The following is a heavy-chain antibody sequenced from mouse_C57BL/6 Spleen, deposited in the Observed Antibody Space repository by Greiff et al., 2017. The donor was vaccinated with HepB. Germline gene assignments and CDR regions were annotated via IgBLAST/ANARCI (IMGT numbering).Heavy chain of an antibody. D-gene: IGHD1-1*01. J-gene: IGHJ1*03. Sequence: EVQLVESGGGLVQPGGSLSLSCAASGFTFTDYYMSWVRQPPGKALEWLGFIRNKANGYTTEYSASVKGRFTISRDNSQSILYLQMNALRAEDSATYYCARYGRRDYGSTSWYFDVWGTGTTVTVSS. CDR2: IRNKANGYTT. CDR1: GFTFTDYY. V-gene: IGHV7-3*01. CDR3: ARYGRRDYGSTSWYFDV.